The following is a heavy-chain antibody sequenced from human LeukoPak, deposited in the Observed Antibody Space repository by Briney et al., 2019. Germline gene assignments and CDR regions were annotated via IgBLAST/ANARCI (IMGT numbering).Heavy chain of an antibody. CDR1: GGSFSGYY. D-gene: IGHD3-22*01. CDR3: ARRVAVVKYFDY. CDR2: INHSGST. V-gene: IGHV4-34*01. Sequence: SETLSLTCAVYGGSFSGYYWSWIRQPPGKGPEWIGEINHSGSTNYNPSLKSRVTISVDTSKNQFSLKLSSVTAADTAVYYCARRVAVVKYFDYWGQGTLVTVSS. J-gene: IGHJ4*02.